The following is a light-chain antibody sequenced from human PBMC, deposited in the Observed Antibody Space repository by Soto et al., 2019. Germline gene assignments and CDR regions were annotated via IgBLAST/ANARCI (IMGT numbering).Light chain of an antibody. J-gene: IGLJ3*02. CDR1: SSDVGTYNL. Sequence: QSALTQPASLSESPGQSITISCIGTSSDVGTYNLVSWYQHHPGKAPKLMIYEVNSRPSGVSNRFSGSKSGNTASLTISGLQAEDEADYYCCSYAGSSTLVFGGGTKVTVL. V-gene: IGLV2-23*02. CDR3: CSYAGSSTLV. CDR2: EVN.